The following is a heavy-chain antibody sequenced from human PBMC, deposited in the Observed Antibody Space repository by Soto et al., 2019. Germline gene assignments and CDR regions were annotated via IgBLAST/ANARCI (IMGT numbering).Heavy chain of an antibody. CDR3: ASRDILTGYYGAFDI. CDR2: IYYSGST. V-gene: IGHV4-61*01. CDR1: GGSVSSGSYY. D-gene: IGHD3-9*01. Sequence: SETLSLTCTVSGGSVSSGSYYWSWIRQPPGKGLEWIGYIYYSGSTNYNPSLKSRVTISVDTSKNQFSLKLSSVTAADTAVYYCASRDILTGYYGAFDIWGQGTMVTVSS. J-gene: IGHJ3*02.